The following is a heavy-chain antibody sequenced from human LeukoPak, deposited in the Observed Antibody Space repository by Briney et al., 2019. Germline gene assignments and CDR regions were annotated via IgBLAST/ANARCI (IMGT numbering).Heavy chain of an antibody. CDR2: ISSCSMYI. CDR3: ARDKCSGRSCYSFDY. Sequence: GGSLRLSCAASVFTFSSYSMNWVRQAPGKGLEGVSSISSCSMYIYYADSLKGRFTISRDNSKNSLYLQMNSLRAEDTDVYYCARDKCSGRSCYSFDYSGERTLGTVSS. V-gene: IGHV3-21*01. D-gene: IGHD2-15*01. CDR1: VFTFSSYS. J-gene: IGHJ4*02.